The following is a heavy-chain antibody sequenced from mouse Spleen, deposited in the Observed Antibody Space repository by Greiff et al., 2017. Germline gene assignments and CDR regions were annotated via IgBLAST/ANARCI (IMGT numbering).Heavy chain of an antibody. CDR3: ARWGTTVVAYYFDY. J-gene: IGHJ2*01. Sequence: QVQLQQPGAELVMPGASVKLSCTASGFTFTSYWMHWVKQRPGQGLEWIGEIDPSDSYTNYNQKFKGKATLTVDKSSSTAYMQLSSLTSEDSAVYYCARWGTTVVAYYFDYWGQGTTLTVSS. V-gene: IGHV1-69*01. D-gene: IGHD1-1*01. CDR2: IDPSDSYT. CDR1: GFTFTSYW.